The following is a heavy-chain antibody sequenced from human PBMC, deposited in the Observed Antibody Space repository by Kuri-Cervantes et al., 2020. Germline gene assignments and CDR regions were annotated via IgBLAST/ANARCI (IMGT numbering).Heavy chain of an antibody. Sequence: SETLSLTCTVSGGSISSYYWSWIRQPAGKGLEWIGRIYTSGSTNYNPSLKSRVTMSVDTSKNQFPLKLSSVTAADTAVYYCARSITSPDYYYGMDVWGQGTTVTVSS. D-gene: IGHD5-12*01. CDR1: GGSISSYY. J-gene: IGHJ6*02. V-gene: IGHV4-4*07. CDR2: IYTSGST. CDR3: ARSITSPDYYYGMDV.